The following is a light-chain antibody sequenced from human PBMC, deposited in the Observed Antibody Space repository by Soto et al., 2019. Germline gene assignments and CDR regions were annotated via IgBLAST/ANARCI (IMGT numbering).Light chain of an antibody. V-gene: IGLV2-11*01. CDR3: ATWDDSLSGRWV. Sequence: QSALTQPRSVSGSPGQSVTISCTGTSSDVGGYNYVSWYQQHPGKAPKLMIYDVSTRPSGVPDRFSGSKSGNTASLTISGLQAEDEADYYCATWDDSLSGRWVFGGGTKLTVL. CDR1: SSDVGGYNY. CDR2: DVS. J-gene: IGLJ3*02.